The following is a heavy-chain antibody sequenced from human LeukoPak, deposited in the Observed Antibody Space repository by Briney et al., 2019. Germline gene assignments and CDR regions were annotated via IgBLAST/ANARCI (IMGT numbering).Heavy chain of an antibody. V-gene: IGHV5-51*01. D-gene: IGHD2-2*01. CDR2: IYPGDSDT. Sequence: GESLKISCKGSGYSFTSYWIGWVRQMPGKGLEWMGIIYPGDSDTRYSPSFQGQVTISADKSISTAYLQWSSLKASDTAMYYCARQIGYCSSTSCYGYWFDPWSQGTLVTVSS. CDR1: GYSFTSYW. CDR3: ARQIGYCSSTSCYGYWFDP. J-gene: IGHJ5*02.